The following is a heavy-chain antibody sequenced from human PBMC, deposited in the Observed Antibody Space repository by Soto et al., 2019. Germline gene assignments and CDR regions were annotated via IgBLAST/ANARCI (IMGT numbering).Heavy chain of an antibody. Sequence: PSETLSLTCAVYGGSFSGYYWSWIRQPPGKGLELIGEINHSGSTNYNPSLKSRVTISVDTSKNQFSLKLSSVTAADTAVYYCARTRTMYSSSWYTHHPTTGWYCDLWGRGTLVTVSS. CDR2: INHSGST. V-gene: IGHV4-34*01. CDR1: GGSFSGYY. D-gene: IGHD6-13*01. J-gene: IGHJ2*01. CDR3: ARTRTMYSSSWYTHHPTTGWYCDL.